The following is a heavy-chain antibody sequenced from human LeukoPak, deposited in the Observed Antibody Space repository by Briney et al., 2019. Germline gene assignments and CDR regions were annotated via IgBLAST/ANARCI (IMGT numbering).Heavy chain of an antibody. CDR1: GYTFTSYD. D-gene: IGHD3-9*01. V-gene: IGHV1-8*01. J-gene: IGHJ3*02. CDR3: ARGAYYDILTGPDDAFDI. CDR2: MNPNSGNT. Sequence: VASVKVSCKASGYTFTSYDINWVRQATRQGLEWMGWMNPNSGNTGYAQKFQGRVIMTRNTSISTAYMELSSLRSEDTAAYYCARGAYYDILTGPDDAFDIWAQGTMVTVSS.